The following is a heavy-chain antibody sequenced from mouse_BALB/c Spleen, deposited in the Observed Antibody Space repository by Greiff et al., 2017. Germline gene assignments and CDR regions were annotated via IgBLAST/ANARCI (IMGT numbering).Heavy chain of an antibody. D-gene: IGHD1-1*01. CDR1: GFTFSSYG. CDR2: ISSGGSYT. V-gene: IGHV5-6*01. Sequence: DVHLVESGGDLVKPGGSLKLSCAASGFTFSSYGMSWVRQTPDKRLEWVATISSGGSYTYYPDSVKGRFTISRDNAKNTLYLQMSSLKSEDTAMYYCARPDYGSSYYFDYWGQGTTLTVSS. J-gene: IGHJ2*01. CDR3: ARPDYGSSYYFDY.